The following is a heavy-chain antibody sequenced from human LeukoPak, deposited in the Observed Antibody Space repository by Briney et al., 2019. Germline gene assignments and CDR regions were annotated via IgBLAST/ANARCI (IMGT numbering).Heavy chain of an antibody. J-gene: IGHJ4*02. D-gene: IGHD6-13*01. CDR2: INPNSGGT. Sequence: ASVKVSCKASGYTFTGYYMHWVRQAPGQGLEWMGWINPNSGGTNYAQKFQGMVTMTRDTSISTAYMELSRLRADDTAVYYCAREQTRSWYRGDFDYWGQGTLVTVSS. V-gene: IGHV1-2*02. CDR3: AREQTRSWYRGDFDY. CDR1: GYTFTGYY.